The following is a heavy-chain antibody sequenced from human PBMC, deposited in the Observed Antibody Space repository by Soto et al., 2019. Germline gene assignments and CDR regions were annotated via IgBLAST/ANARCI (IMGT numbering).Heavy chain of an antibody. J-gene: IGHJ4*02. CDR1: GFTFSSYA. CDR2: ISYDGSNK. D-gene: IGHD3-22*01. Sequence: LRLSCAASGFTFSSYAMHWVRQAPGKGLEWVAVISYDGSNKYYADSVKGRFTISRDNSKNTLYLQMNSLRAEDTAVYYCARDKDYYDSSGYYYTYWGQGTLVTVSS. V-gene: IGHV3-30-3*01. CDR3: ARDKDYYDSSGYYYTY.